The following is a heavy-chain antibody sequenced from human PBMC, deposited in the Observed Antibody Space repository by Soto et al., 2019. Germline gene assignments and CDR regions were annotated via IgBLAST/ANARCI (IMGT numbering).Heavy chain of an antibody. CDR2: IYWDDDK. D-gene: IGHD3-9*01. V-gene: IGHV2-5*02. CDR3: AHSPPATRYFDWLPLDYFDY. CDR1: GFSLSTSGVG. J-gene: IGHJ4*02. Sequence: SGPTLVKPTQTLTLTCTFSGFSLSTSGVGVGWIRQPPGKALEWLALIYWDDDKRYSPSLKSRLTITKDTSKNQVVLTMTNMDPVDTATYYCAHSPPATRYFDWLPLDYFDYWGQGTLVTVSS.